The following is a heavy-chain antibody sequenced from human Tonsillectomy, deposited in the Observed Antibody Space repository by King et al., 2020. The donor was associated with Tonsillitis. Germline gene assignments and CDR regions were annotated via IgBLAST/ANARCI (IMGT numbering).Heavy chain of an antibody. CDR3: ARGEAAIHY. V-gene: IGHV3-21*06. Sequence: VQLVESGGGLVKPGGSLRLSCAASGFTFSSYSMNWVRQAPGRGLEWVSSISRSGSYIYYADSVKGRFTISRDNAKNSLYLQMNSLRAEDTAVYYCARGEAAIHYWGQGTQVTVSS. J-gene: IGHJ4*02. D-gene: IGHD1-26*01. CDR1: GFTFSSYS. CDR2: ISRSGSYI.